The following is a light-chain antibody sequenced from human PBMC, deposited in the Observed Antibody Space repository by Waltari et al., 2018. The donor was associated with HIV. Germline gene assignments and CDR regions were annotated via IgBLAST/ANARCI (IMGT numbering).Light chain of an antibody. J-gene: IGKJ1*01. CDR3: QQCGNSPWT. V-gene: IGKV3-20*01. Sequence: EIVLTQSPGTLSVSPGERATLSCRASQSVRSTSLAWYQQKPGQAPRLLIYGASSRATGFPDRFSGSGSGTDFTLIISRLEPEDFAVYYCQQCGNSPWTFGQGTKVEIK. CDR1: QSVRSTS. CDR2: GAS.